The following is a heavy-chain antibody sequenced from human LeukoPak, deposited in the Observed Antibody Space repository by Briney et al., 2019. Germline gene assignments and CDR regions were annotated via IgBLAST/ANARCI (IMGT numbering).Heavy chain of an antibody. CDR3: ATEGAYGSGSYFHY. CDR2: FDPEDGET. D-gene: IGHD3-10*01. CDR1: GYTLTELS. Sequence: ASVKVSCKVSGYTLTELSMHWVRRAPGKGLEWMGGFDPEDGETIYAQKFQGRVTVTEDTSTDTAYMELSSLRSKDTAVYYCATEGAYGSGSYFHYWGQGTLVTVSS. J-gene: IGHJ4*02. V-gene: IGHV1-24*01.